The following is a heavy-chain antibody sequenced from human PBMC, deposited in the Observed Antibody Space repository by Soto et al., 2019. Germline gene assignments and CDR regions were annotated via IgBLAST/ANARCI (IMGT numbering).Heavy chain of an antibody. CDR1: GVTFSSYA. CDR2: IIPIFGTA. V-gene: IGHV1-69*13. D-gene: IGHD1-26*01. J-gene: IGHJ4*02. CDR3: ARLYSGSYYFDY. Sequence: SVKVSCKASGVTFSSYAISWVRQAPGQGLEWMGGIIPIFGTANYAQKFQGRVTITADESTSTAYMELSSLRSEDTAVYYCARLYSGSYYFDYWGQGTLVTVSS.